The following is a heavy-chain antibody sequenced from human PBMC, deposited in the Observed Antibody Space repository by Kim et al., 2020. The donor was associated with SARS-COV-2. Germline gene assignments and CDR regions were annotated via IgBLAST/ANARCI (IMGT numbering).Heavy chain of an antibody. D-gene: IGHD3-22*01. CDR1: GFTFSNAW. Sequence: GGSLRLSCAASGFTFSNAWMSWVRQAPGKGLEWVGRIKSKTDGGTTDYAAPVKGRFTISRDDSKNTLYLQMNSLKTEDTAVYYCTTSYYYDSSGYYLYYYYGMDVWGQGTTVTVSS. J-gene: IGHJ6*02. CDR2: IKSKTDGGTT. CDR3: TTSYYYDSSGYYLYYYYGMDV. V-gene: IGHV3-15*01.